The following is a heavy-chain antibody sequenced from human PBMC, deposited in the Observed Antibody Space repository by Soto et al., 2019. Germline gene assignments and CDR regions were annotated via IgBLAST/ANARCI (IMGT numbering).Heavy chain of an antibody. V-gene: IGHV3-33*01. J-gene: IGHJ4*02. CDR1: GFTFSSYG. CDR3: ARGGGGYDPFDY. D-gene: IGHD5-12*01. CDR2: IWYDGSNK. Sequence: QVQLVESGGGVVQPGRSLRLSCAASGFTFSSYGMHWVRQAPGKGLEWVAVIWYDGSNKYYADSVKGRFTISRDNSKNTRYLQMNSLRAEDTAVYYCARGGGGYDPFDYWGQGTLVTVSS.